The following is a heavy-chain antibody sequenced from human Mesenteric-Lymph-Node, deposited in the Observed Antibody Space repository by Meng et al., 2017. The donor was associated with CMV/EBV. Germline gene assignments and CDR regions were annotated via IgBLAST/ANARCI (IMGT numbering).Heavy chain of an antibody. Sequence: GESLKLSCEASGFTFRSYSMQWVRQAPGKGLDWVSYISSSDTTTYYADSVKGRFTISRDNAKNSVFLQMNSLRAEDTAVYSWARTLPSGSHSPESWFDPWGQGTLVTVSS. J-gene: IGHJ5*02. V-gene: IGHV3-48*04. CDR1: GFTFRSYS. D-gene: IGHD2-15*01. CDR2: ISSSDTTT. CDR3: ARTLPSGSHSPESWFDP.